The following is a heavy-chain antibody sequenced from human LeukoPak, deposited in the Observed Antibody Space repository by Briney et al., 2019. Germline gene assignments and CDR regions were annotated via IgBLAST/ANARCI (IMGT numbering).Heavy chain of an antibody. CDR2: IIPIFGTA. CDR1: GGTFSSYA. V-gene: IGHV1-69*05. D-gene: IGHD4-11*01. Sequence: SVRVSCKASGGTFSSYAISWVRQAPGQGLEWMGRIIPIFGTANYAQKFQSRVTITTDESTSTAYMELSSLRSEDTAVYYCARDRDDYSNYVVSDYWGQGTLVTVSS. J-gene: IGHJ4*02. CDR3: ARDRDDYSNYVVSDY.